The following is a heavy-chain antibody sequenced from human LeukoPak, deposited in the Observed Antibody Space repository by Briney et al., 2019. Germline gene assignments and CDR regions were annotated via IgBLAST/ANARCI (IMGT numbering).Heavy chain of an antibody. CDR2: IKQDGSEK. CDR3: GAAYSGSSPFDY. V-gene: IGHV3-7*02. D-gene: IGHD1-26*01. Sequence: PGGSLRLSCAASGFTFSSYWMSWVRQASGKGREWVSNIKQDGSEKYYVDSVKGRFTISRDNAKNSLFLQMNSLRAEDTAVYYCGAAYSGSSPFDYWGQGTLVTVSS. CDR1: GFTFSSYW. J-gene: IGHJ4*02.